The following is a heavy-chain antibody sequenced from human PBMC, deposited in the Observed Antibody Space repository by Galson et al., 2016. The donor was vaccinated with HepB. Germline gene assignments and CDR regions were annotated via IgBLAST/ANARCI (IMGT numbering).Heavy chain of an antibody. J-gene: IGHJ6*02. CDR1: GYTFTGYY. CDR2: INPNSGDT. V-gene: IGHV1-2*04. D-gene: IGHD1-26*01. CDR3: ARDRGNLALGHSYYYYGMDV. Sequence: SVKVSCKASGYTFTGYYIHWVRQAPGQGLEWMGWINPNSGDTNYGHRFKGWVTMTRDTSINTAYLELSRLNSDGTAIYYCARDRGNLALGHSYYYYGMDVWGQGTTVTVSS.